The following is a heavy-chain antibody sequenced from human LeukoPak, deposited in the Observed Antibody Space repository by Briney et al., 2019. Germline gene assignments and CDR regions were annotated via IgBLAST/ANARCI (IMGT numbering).Heavy chain of an antibody. Sequence: GGSLRLSCAASGFTFSSYWMSWVRQAPGKGLEWVANIKQDGSEKHYVDSVKGRFTVSRDNAKNSLYLQMSSLRAEDAAVYYCARDSVIYGYWGQGTLVTVSS. CDR2: IKQDGSEK. V-gene: IGHV3-7*01. J-gene: IGHJ4*02. CDR1: GFTFSSYW. CDR3: ARDSVIYGY. D-gene: IGHD3/OR15-3a*01.